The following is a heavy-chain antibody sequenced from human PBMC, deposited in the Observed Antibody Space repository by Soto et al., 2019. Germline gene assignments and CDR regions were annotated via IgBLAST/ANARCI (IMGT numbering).Heavy chain of an antibody. Sequence: EVQLLESGGGLIPPGGSLRLSCAASGFLVNSAYMTWVRQAPGKGLEWLSMINSDGSTLYAESVKGRFTISRDNSKNRLDLQMNSLRAEDTAMYYCARSGYSLAWGYWGQGTLVIVTS. V-gene: IGHV3-53*01. CDR1: GFLVNSAY. D-gene: IGHD5-18*01. CDR3: ARSGYSLAWGY. CDR2: INSDGST. J-gene: IGHJ4*02.